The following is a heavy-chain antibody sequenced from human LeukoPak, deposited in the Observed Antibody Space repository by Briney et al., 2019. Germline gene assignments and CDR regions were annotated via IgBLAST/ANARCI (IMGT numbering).Heavy chain of an antibody. D-gene: IGHD3-10*01. J-gene: IGHJ4*02. V-gene: IGHV4-30-2*01. CDR3: ARGPYYYYGSGSSYFDY. Sequence: SETLSLTCTVSGGSISSGGYYWSWIRQPPGKGLEWIGYIYHSGSTYYNPSLKSRVTISVDRSKNQFSLKVSSVTAADTAVYYCARGPYYYYGSGSSYFDYWGQGTLVTVSS. CDR2: IYHSGST. CDR1: GGSISSGGYY.